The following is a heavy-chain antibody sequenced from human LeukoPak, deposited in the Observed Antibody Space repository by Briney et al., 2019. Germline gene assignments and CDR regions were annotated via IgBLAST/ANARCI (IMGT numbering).Heavy chain of an antibody. Sequence: GGSLRLSCAASGFTFRSHALSWVRQAPGKGLEWVSSLSGSGYNTYYADSVKGRFTISRDNSKNTVYLQMNSLRAEDTAVYYCVKDPYGTRYFDYWGQGTLVTVSS. J-gene: IGHJ4*02. CDR3: VKDPYGTRYFDY. CDR2: LSGSGYNT. V-gene: IGHV3-23*01. CDR1: GFTFRSHA. D-gene: IGHD2-2*01.